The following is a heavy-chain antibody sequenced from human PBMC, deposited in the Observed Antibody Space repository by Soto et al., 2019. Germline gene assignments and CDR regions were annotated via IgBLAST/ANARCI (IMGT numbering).Heavy chain of an antibody. CDR2: IYYSGST. CDR3: ARAGDGEFDAFDI. D-gene: IGHD3-10*01. Sequence: SETLSLTCTVSGGSISSYYWSWIRQPPGKGLEWIGYIYYSGSTNYNPSLKSRVTISVDTSKNQFSLKLSSVTAAYTAVYYCARAGDGEFDAFDIWGQGTMVTVSS. V-gene: IGHV4-59*01. CDR1: GGSISSYY. J-gene: IGHJ3*02.